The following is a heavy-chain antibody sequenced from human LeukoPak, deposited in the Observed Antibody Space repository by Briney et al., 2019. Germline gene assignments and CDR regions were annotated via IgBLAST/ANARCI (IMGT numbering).Heavy chain of an antibody. CDR2: INQSGST. Sequence: SETLSLTCAVYGGSFSGYYWSWIRQPPGKGLEWIGEINQSGSTNHNSSLKSRVTISVDPSKNQFSLKLNSVTAADTAVYYCARGHTRITMIRGSKSAYYFDYWGQGTLVTVSS. V-gene: IGHV4-34*01. J-gene: IGHJ4*02. D-gene: IGHD3-10*01. CDR3: ARGHTRITMIRGSKSAYYFDY. CDR1: GGSFSGYY.